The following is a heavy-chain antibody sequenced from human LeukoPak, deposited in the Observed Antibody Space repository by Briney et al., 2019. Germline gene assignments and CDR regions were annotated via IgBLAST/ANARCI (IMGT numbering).Heavy chain of an antibody. J-gene: IGHJ4*02. CDR3: ARCSTVRSYYFDY. CDR2: IYSGGST. Sequence: GGSLRLSCAASGFTVSSNYMSWVRQAPGKGLEWVSVIYSGGSTYHADSVKGRFTISRDNSKNTLYLQMNSLRAEDTAVYYCARCSTVRSYYFDYWGQGTLVPVSS. V-gene: IGHV3-53*01. D-gene: IGHD1-26*01. CDR1: GFTVSSNY.